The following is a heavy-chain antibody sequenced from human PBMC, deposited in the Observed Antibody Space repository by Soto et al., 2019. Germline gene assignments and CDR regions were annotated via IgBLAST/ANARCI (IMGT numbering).Heavy chain of an antibody. Sequence: EVQLVESGGGLVQPGGSLRLSCAASGFTFSSYAMHWVRQAPGKGLEYVSAISSNGGSTYYANSVKGRFTISRDNSKNTLYLQMGSLRAEDMAVYYCARVDSSSWHSRYYYYYCMDVWGKGTTVTFSS. J-gene: IGHJ6*03. CDR2: ISSNGGST. V-gene: IGHV3-64*01. CDR3: ARVDSSSWHSRYYYYYCMDV. D-gene: IGHD6-13*01. CDR1: GFTFSSYA.